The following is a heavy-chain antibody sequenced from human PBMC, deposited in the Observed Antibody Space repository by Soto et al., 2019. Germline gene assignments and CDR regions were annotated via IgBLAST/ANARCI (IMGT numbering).Heavy chain of an antibody. V-gene: IGHV1-69*02. J-gene: IGHJ4*02. CDR2: IIPILGIA. Sequence: QVQLVQSGAEVKKPGSSVKVSCKASGGTFSSYTISWVRQAPGQGLEWMGRIIPILGIANYAQKFQGRVTITADKSTSTAYMELSSLRYEDTAVYYCARGKYDIVVVPAAMGLNYWGQGTLVTVSS. CDR3: ARGKYDIVVVPAAMGLNY. CDR1: GGTFSSYT. D-gene: IGHD2-2*01.